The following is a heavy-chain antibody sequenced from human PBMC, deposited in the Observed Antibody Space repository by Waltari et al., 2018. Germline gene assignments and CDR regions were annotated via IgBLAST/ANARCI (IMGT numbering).Heavy chain of an antibody. CDR2: IRPYNGNA. Sequence: QVQLVQSGAEVKKPGASVKFSCKASGYTFTNFGINWVRQAPGQGLEWMGWIRPYNGNADYEQKLQGRVTMTTDTSTKTAFLELRSLRSDDTAVYYCARGGGPRTVVALTFDLWGQGTLVTVSS. CDR1: GYTFTNFG. V-gene: IGHV1-18*01. D-gene: IGHD3-22*01. CDR3: ARGGGPRTVVALTFDL. J-gene: IGHJ4*02.